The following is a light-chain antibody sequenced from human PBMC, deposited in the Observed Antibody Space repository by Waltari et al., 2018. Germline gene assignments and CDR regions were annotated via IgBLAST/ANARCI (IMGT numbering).Light chain of an antibody. CDR2: RNT. Sequence: QSVLTQPPSESGTPGQRVIISCSGSRANIGGRYVYWYQHLPGAAPKLLINRNTQRPSGVPDRFSGSKAGTSASLAISGLRSEDEGDYFCATWDDTVGGPVFGGGTKLTVL. V-gene: IGLV1-47*01. CDR1: RANIGGRY. J-gene: IGLJ2*01. CDR3: ATWDDTVGGPV.